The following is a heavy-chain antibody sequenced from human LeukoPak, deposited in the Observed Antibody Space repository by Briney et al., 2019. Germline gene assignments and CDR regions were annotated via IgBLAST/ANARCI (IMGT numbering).Heavy chain of an antibody. D-gene: IGHD3-9*01. CDR1: GFTFSSYA. Sequence: GGSLRLSCAASGFTFSSYAISWVRQAPGKGLEWVSAISGSGGSTYYADSVKGRFTISRDNSKNTLYLQMNSLRAEDTAVYYCAKGGGLRYFDWLRPQNWFDPWGQGTLVTVSS. J-gene: IGHJ5*02. CDR2: ISGSGGST. CDR3: AKGGGLRYFDWLRPQNWFDP. V-gene: IGHV3-23*01.